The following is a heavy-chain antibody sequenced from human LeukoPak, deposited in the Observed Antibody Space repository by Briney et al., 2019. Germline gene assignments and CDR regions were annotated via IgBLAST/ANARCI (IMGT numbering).Heavy chain of an antibody. D-gene: IGHD6-19*01. CDR1: GYTFNIYG. J-gene: IGHJ4*02. V-gene: IGHV1-18*01. Sequence: GASVNVSCKASGYTFNIYGINWVRQAPGQGLEWMGWISAYSGNTNYAQNLQGRFTMTTDTSTSTAYMELRNLRSDDTAMYYCARDQYTSDWATPDYWGQGTLVIVSS. CDR3: ARDQYTSDWATPDY. CDR2: ISAYSGNT.